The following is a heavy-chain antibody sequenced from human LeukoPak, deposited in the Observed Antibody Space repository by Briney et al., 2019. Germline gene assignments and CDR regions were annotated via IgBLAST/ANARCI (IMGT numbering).Heavy chain of an antibody. Sequence: SETLSLTCTVSGGSISSYYWSWIRQLPGKGLEWIGYIYYSGSTNYNPSLKSRVTISVDTSKNQFSLKLSSVTAADTAVYYCARESTRRYFDLWGRGTLVTVSS. D-gene: IGHD2-2*01. V-gene: IGHV4-59*01. CDR2: IYYSGST. CDR1: GGSISSYY. J-gene: IGHJ2*01. CDR3: ARESTRRYFDL.